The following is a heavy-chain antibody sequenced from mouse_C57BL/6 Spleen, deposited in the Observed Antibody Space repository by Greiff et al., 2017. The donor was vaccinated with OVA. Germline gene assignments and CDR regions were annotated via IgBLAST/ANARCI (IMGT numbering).Heavy chain of an antibody. CDR2: INPDNGGT. CDR3: DRFGYGSGFAY. D-gene: IGHD2-2*01. CDR1: GYTFTDYY. Sequence: VQLQQSGPELVKPGASVKISCKASGYTFTDYYMNWVKQSPGQSLEWIGDINPDNGGTSYNQKFKGKATLTADKSSSTAYMELRSLTSEDSAVYYCDRFGYGSGFAYWGQGTLVTVSA. V-gene: IGHV1-26*01. J-gene: IGHJ3*01.